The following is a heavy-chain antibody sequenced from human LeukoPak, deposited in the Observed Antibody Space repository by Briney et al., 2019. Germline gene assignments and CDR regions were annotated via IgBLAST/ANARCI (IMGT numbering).Heavy chain of an antibody. CDR2: IYPGDSDT. CDR1: GYSFTSYW. Sequence: GESLKISCKGSGYSFTSYWIGWVRQMPGKGLEWLRIIYPGDSDTRYSPSFQGHVTISADKSISTAYLQWSSLKASDTAMYYCARFRIAAAGYNDYWGQGTLVTVSS. CDR3: ARFRIAAAGYNDY. D-gene: IGHD6-13*01. V-gene: IGHV5-51*01. J-gene: IGHJ4*02.